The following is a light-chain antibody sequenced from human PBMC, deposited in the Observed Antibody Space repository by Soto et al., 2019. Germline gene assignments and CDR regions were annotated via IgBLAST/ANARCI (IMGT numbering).Light chain of an antibody. CDR1: QSVSRY. V-gene: IGKV3-11*01. CDR3: QQRSNWPALT. Sequence: EIVLTQSPAALSLSPGERATLSCRASQSVSRYLAWYQQKPGQAPRLLIYDASNRATGIPARFSGSGSGTDFTLTISSLEPEDFAVYYCQQRSNWPALTFGGGTKVDIK. J-gene: IGKJ4*01. CDR2: DAS.